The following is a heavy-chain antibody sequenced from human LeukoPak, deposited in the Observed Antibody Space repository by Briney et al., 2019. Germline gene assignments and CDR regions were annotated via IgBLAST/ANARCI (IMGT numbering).Heavy chain of an antibody. Sequence: GASVKVSCKASGYTFTSYDINWVRQATGQGLEWMGWINPNSGGTNYAQKFQGRVTMTRDTSISTAYMELSRLRSDDTAVYYCASYSSQSSWGQGTLVTVSS. V-gene: IGHV1-2*02. CDR1: GYTFTSYD. CDR3: ASYSSQSS. J-gene: IGHJ4*02. D-gene: IGHD6-13*01. CDR2: INPNSGGT.